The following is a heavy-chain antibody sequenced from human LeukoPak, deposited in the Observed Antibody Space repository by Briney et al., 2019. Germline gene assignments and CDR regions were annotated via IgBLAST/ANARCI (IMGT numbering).Heavy chain of an antibody. Sequence: GGSLRLSCAASGFTFGSYGMHWVRQAPGKGLEWVAFIRYDGSSKYYADSVKGRFTISRDNSKNTLYLQMNSLRAEDTAVYYCAKESESYDSSGSTFDYWGQGTLVTVSS. CDR2: IRYDGSSK. J-gene: IGHJ4*02. D-gene: IGHD3-22*01. CDR1: GFTFGSYG. V-gene: IGHV3-30*02. CDR3: AKESESYDSSGSTFDY.